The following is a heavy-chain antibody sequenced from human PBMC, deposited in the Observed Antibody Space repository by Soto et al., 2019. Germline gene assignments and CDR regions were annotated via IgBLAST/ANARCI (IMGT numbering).Heavy chain of an antibody. J-gene: IGHJ4*02. CDR3: ASGLFLAGGTLPSKRSDVDY. CDR2: IYSGGST. V-gene: IGHV3-66*01. D-gene: IGHD2-15*01. Sequence: EVQLVESGGGLVQPGGSLRLSCAASGFTVSSNYMSWVRQAPGKGLEWVSVIYSGGSTYYADSVKGRFTISRDNSKNTRYLQMNSLRAEDTAVYYCASGLFLAGGTLPSKRSDVDYWGQGALVTVSS. CDR1: GFTVSSNY.